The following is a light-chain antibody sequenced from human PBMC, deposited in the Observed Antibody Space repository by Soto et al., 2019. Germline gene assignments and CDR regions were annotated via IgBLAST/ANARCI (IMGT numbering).Light chain of an antibody. CDR2: GAS. CDR1: QSVSSSY. Sequence: EMVLTQSPGTLSLSPGERATLSCSASQSVSSSYLAWYQQKPGQAPRLLIYGASSRATGIPDRFSGSGSGKDFTLTISRLEPEDFAVYYCQQYGSSPFTCGPGTKVDIK. V-gene: IGKV3-20*01. CDR3: QQYGSSPFT. J-gene: IGKJ3*01.